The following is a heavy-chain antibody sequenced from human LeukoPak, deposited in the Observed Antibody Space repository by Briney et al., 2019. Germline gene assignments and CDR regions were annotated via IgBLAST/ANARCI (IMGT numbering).Heavy chain of an antibody. CDR1: GFTFSSYG. CDR2: IGSSGSYI. Sequence: GGSLRLSCVASGFTFSSYGMSWVRQAPGKGLDWVSSIGSSGSYIYYADSLTGRFTISRDNAKNSLYLQMNSLRAEDTAMYYCARRATTERGHSYGLDFWGQGTLVTVSS. J-gene: IGHJ4*02. CDR3: ARRATTERGHSYGLDF. D-gene: IGHD5-18*01. V-gene: IGHV3-21*01.